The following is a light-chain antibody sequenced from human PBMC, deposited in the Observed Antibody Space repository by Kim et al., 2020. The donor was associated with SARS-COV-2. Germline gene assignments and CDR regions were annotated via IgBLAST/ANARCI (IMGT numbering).Light chain of an antibody. V-gene: IGLV6-57*04. J-gene: IGLJ2*01. CDR1: SGSIASNY. CDR2: EDN. CDR3: QSYDSINQDVV. Sequence: NFMLTQPHYVSESPGKTVTISCTRSSGSIASNYVQWYQQRPGSAPTTVIYEDNQRPSGVPDRFSGSIDSSSNSASLTISGLKTEDEADYYCQSYDSINQDVVFGGGTQLTVL.